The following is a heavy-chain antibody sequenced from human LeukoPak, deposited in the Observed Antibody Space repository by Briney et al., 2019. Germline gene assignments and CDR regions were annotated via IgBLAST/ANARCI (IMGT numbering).Heavy chain of an antibody. D-gene: IGHD6-13*01. CDR3: ARQDIAAAGSELWFDG. J-gene: IGHJ5*02. CDR1: GGSIHSSRYY. CDR2: IYYSGTT. Sequence: WETLSLTCTVSGGSIHSSRYYWVWIRPPPGRGGEGWGSIYYSGTTYYNPSLKSRVTISVDTSKNQFSLKLSSVTAADTAVYYCARQDIAAAGSELWFDGWGQGTLVTVSS. V-gene: IGHV4-39*01.